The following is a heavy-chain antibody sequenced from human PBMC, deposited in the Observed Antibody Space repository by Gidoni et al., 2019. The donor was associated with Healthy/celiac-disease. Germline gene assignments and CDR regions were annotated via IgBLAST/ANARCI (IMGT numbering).Heavy chain of an antibody. J-gene: IGHJ4*02. V-gene: IGHV1-24*01. D-gene: IGHD3-10*01. CDR3: ATFFLGVRGMNYFDY. Sequence: KFQGRVTMTEDTSTDTAYMELSSLRSEDTAVYYCATFFLGVRGMNYFDYWGQGTLVTVSS.